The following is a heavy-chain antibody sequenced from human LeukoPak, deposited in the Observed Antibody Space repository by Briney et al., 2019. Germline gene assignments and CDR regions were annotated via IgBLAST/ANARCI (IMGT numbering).Heavy chain of an antibody. V-gene: IGHV4-31*03. J-gene: IGHJ4*02. D-gene: IGHD3-10*02. CDR2: THYSGSG. Sequence: PSETLSLTCTISGGSISSGAYYWSWIRQHPGKGLEWIGYTHYSGSGYNNPSLKSRVTISVDTSKSQFSLKLNSVTAADTAVYYCAENLRSSYVSNWGQGTLVTVSS. CDR1: GGSISSGAYY. CDR3: AENLRSSYVSN.